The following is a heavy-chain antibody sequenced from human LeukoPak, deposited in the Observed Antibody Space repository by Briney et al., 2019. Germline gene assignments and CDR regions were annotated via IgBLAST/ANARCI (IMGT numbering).Heavy chain of an antibody. CDR2: IYYSGST. Sequence: SETLSLTCTVSGGSISSYYWSWIRQPPGKGLEWIGYIYYSGSTNYNPSLKSRVTISVDTSKNQFSLKLSSVTAADTAVYYCARCYYDSSGYYPIYYYYYMDVWGKGTTVTVSS. D-gene: IGHD3-22*01. V-gene: IGHV4-59*08. CDR1: GGSISSYY. CDR3: ARCYYDSSGYYPIYYYYYMDV. J-gene: IGHJ6*03.